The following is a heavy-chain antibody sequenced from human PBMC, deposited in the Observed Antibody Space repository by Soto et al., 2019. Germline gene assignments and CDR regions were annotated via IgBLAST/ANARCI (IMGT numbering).Heavy chain of an antibody. CDR3: AREYCSSTSCYLPDY. V-gene: IGHV1-18*01. D-gene: IGHD2-2*01. CDR1: GYTFTSYG. CDR2: ISTYNGNT. J-gene: IGHJ4*02. Sequence: ASVKVSCKASGYTFTSYGISWVRQAPGQGLEWMGWISTYNGNTNYAQKLQGRVTMTTDTSTSTVYMELRSLRSDDTALYYCAREYCSSTSCYLPDYWGQGTLVTVSS.